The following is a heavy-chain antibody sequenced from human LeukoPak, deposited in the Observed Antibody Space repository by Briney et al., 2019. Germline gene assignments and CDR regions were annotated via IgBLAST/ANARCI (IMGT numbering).Heavy chain of an antibody. J-gene: IGHJ4*02. CDR2: IIPIFGTA. Sequence: SVKVSCKASGGTFSSYAISWVRQAPGQGLEWMGGIIPIFGTANYAQKFQGRVTITADESTSTAYMELSSLRSEDTAVYYCASGYCSTTSCYVNPYFDYWGQGTLVTVSS. CDR3: ASGYCSTTSCYVNPYFDY. CDR1: GGTFSSYA. D-gene: IGHD2-2*03. V-gene: IGHV1-69*13.